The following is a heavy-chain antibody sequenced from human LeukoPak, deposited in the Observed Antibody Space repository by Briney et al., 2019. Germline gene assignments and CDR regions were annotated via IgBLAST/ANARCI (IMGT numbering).Heavy chain of an antibody. CDR2: IYYSGST. CDR1: GDSITSSSYY. CDR3: ARARDYYYDSSGYQGASDI. Sequence: SGTLSLTCTVSGDSITSSSYYWGWIRQPPGKGLEWIATIYYSGSTYYNPSLKSRVTISLDTPKNQFSLKLSSVTAADTAVYYCARARDYYYDSSGYQGASDIWGQGTMVTVSS. J-gene: IGHJ3*02. D-gene: IGHD3-22*01. V-gene: IGHV4-39*07.